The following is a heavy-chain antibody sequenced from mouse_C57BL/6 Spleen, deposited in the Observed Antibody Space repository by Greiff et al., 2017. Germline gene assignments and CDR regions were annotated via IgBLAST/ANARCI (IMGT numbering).Heavy chain of an antibody. CDR3: ARSGTGSYFDY. CDR2: INPSNGGT. CDR1: GYTFTSYW. Sequence: QVQLQQPGTELVKPGASVKLSCTASGYTFTSYWMHWVKQRPGQGLEWIGNINPSNGGTNYNEKFKSKATLTEDKSPSTDYMQLSSLTSEDSACYYCARSGTGSYFDYWGQGTTLTVSS. V-gene: IGHV1-53*01. D-gene: IGHD4-1*01. J-gene: IGHJ2*01.